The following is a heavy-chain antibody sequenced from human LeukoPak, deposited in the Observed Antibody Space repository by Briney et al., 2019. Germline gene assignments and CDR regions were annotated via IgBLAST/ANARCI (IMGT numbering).Heavy chain of an antibody. V-gene: IGHV3-30*02. CDR3: AKDSGDYSNYDYYYYYMDV. D-gene: IGHD4-11*01. Sequence: PGGSLRLSCAASGFTFSSYGMHWVRQAPGKGLEWVAFIRYDGSNKYYADSVKGRFTISRDNSKNTLYLQMNSLRAEDTAVYYCAKDSGDYSNYDYYYYYMDVWGKGTTVTVSS. CDR1: GFTFSSYG. CDR2: IRYDGSNK. J-gene: IGHJ6*03.